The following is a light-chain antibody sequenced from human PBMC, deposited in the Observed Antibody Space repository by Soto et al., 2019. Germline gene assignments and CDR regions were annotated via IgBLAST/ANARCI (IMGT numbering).Light chain of an antibody. CDR1: ESVSIN. CDR2: DAS. V-gene: IGKV3-11*01. J-gene: IGKJ5*01. CDR3: QQRSNWPTIT. Sequence: EIVMTQSPATLSVSSGERATLSCRASESVSINLAWYQQKPGQAPRLLIHDASHRAAGIPARFSGSGFGTDFTLTISSLEPEDAAVYYGQQRSNWPTITFGQGTRLEIK.